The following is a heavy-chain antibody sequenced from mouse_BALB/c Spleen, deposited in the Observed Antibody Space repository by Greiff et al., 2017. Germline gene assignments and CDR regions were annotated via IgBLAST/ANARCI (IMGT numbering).Heavy chain of an antibody. CDR2: IWAGGST. Sequence: VMLVESGPGLVAPSQSLSITCTVSGFSLTGYGVNWVRQPPGKGLEWLGMIWAGGSTNYNSALMSRLSISKDNSKSQVFLKMNSLQTDDTAMYYCARDIPFDYWGQGTTLTVSS. CDR3: ARDIPFDY. V-gene: IGHV2-9*02. J-gene: IGHJ2*01. CDR1: GFSLTGYG.